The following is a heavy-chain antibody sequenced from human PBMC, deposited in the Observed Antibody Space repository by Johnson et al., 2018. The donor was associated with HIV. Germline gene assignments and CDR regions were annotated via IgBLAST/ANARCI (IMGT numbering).Heavy chain of an antibody. J-gene: IGHJ3*02. CDR1: GFVLSDYV. CDR2: IRYDGSGK. D-gene: IGHD1-14*01. V-gene: IGHV3-30*02. CDR3: AKIRTSGTGDAFDI. Sequence: QVQLVESGGGLVQPGGSLTLSCAASGFVLSDYVMHWVRQAPGKGLDWVTFIRYDGSGKYYADSVNGRFTISRDNSKNTLYLQMNSLRAEDTAVYYCAKIRTSGTGDAFDIWGQGTMVTVSS.